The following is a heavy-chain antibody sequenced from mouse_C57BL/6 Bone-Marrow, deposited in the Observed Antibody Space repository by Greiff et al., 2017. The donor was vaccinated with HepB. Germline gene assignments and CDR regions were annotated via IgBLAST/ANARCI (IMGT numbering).Heavy chain of an antibody. V-gene: IGHV1-26*01. CDR3: ARSPYYYGSSFYWYFDV. D-gene: IGHD1-1*01. J-gene: IGHJ1*03. CDR1: GYTFTDYY. Sequence: EVQLQQSGPELVKPGASVKISCKASGYTFTDYYMNWVKQSHGKSLEWIGDINPNNGGTSYNQKFKGKATLTVDKSSSTAYMELRSLTSEDSAFYYCARSPYYYGSSFYWYFDVWGTGTTVTVSS. CDR2: INPNNGGT.